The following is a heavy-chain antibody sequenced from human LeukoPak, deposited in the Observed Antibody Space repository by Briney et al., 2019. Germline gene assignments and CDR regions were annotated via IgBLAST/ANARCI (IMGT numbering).Heavy chain of an antibody. CDR3: ARGGPQYYYDSSGYYSLDY. D-gene: IGHD3-22*01. CDR2: ISAYNGNT. CDR1: GYTFTSYG. J-gene: IGHJ4*02. Sequence: ASVKVSCKASGYTFTSYGISWVRQAPGQGLEWMGWISAYNGNTNYAQKFQGRVTITADGSTSTAYMELSSLRSEDTAVYYCARGGPQYYYDSSGYYSLDYWGQGTLVAVSS. V-gene: IGHV1-18*01.